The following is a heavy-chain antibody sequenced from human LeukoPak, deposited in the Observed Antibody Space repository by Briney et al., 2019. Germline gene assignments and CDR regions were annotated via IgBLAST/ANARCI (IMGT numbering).Heavy chain of an antibody. V-gene: IGHV3-30-3*01. CDR2: ISYDGSNK. CDR1: GFTFSSYA. J-gene: IGHJ4*02. CDR3: ARDISSTSLYYFDY. Sequence: GGSLRLSCAASGFTFSSYAMHWVRQAPGKGLEWVAVISYDGSNKYYADSVKGRFTISRDNSKNTLYLQMNSLRAEDTAVYYCARDISSTSLYYFDYWGQGTLVTVSS. D-gene: IGHD2-2*01.